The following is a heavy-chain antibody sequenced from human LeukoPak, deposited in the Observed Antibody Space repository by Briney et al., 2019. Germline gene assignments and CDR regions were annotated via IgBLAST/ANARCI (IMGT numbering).Heavy chain of an antibody. CDR3: ARGSVGGGNYFDY. J-gene: IGHJ4*02. V-gene: IGHV3-9*01. D-gene: IGHD3-16*01. CDR2: ISWNSGII. CDR1: GFTFDDCA. Sequence: GGSLRLSCGASGFTFDDCAMHWVRQAPGKGLEWVSGISWNSGIIDYADSVKGRFTISRDNAKNSLYLQMNSLRAEDTAVYYCARGSVGGGNYFDYWGQGTLVTVSS.